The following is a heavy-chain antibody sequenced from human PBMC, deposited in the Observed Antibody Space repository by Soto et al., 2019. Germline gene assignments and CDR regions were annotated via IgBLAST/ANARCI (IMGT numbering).Heavy chain of an antibody. V-gene: IGHV3-74*01. Sequence: EAQLVESGGGLVQPGGSLRLSCAASGFAFSNNWMHWVRQAPGKGLEWVSRIKSDGSSTNYADSVKGRFTISRDNAKNTLYLQMSGLGADDTAIYYCASYYYYYYMDVWGKGTTVTVSS. CDR3: ASYYYYYYMDV. CDR1: GFAFSNNW. J-gene: IGHJ6*03. CDR2: IKSDGSST.